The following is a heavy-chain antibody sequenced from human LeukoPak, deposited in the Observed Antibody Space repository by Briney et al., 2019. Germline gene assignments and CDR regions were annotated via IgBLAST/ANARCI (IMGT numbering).Heavy chain of an antibody. Sequence: SETLSLTCTVSGGSISSNYWSWIRQPAGKGLEWIGRIYTSGSTNYNPSLKSRDTISVDTSKNQFSLKLSSVTAADTAVYYCARHRGWTYYFDYWGQGTLVTVSS. D-gene: IGHD6-19*01. CDR2: IYTSGST. CDR3: ARHRGWTYYFDY. V-gene: IGHV4-4*07. J-gene: IGHJ4*02. CDR1: GGSISSNY.